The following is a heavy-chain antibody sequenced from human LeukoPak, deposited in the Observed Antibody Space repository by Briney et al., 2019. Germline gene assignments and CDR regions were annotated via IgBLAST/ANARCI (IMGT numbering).Heavy chain of an antibody. V-gene: IGHV1-2*02. CDR2: INPNDGDT. D-gene: IGHD2-2*01. J-gene: IGHJ4*02. Sequence: ASVKVSCMASGYTFTDYYMHWVRQAPGQGFEWMGWINPNDGDTNYAQKFQGRVTMTRDTSISTAHMEVSRLRSDDTAVYYCARANFLYCSSTSCLFDYWGQGTLVTVSS. CDR3: ARANFLYCSSTSCLFDY. CDR1: GYTFTDYY.